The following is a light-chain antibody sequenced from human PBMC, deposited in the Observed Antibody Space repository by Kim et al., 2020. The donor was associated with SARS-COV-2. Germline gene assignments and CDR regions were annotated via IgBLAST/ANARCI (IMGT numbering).Light chain of an antibody. CDR3: QAWDSSVV. Sequence: PGKTARITCPGEKLGDKFACWYQHKPGQSPVLVIYQDSKRPSGILERFSGSNSGNTATLSISGNQAMDEADYYCQAWDSSVVFGGGTQLTVL. CDR1: KLGDKF. CDR2: QDS. V-gene: IGLV3-1*01. J-gene: IGLJ2*01.